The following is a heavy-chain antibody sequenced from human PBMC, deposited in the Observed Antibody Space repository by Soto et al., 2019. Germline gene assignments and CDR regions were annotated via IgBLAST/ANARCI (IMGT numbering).Heavy chain of an antibody. CDR3: VGGYDY. V-gene: IGHV7-4-1*01. J-gene: IGHJ4*02. CDR2: INTNTGDP. D-gene: IGHD3-22*01. Sequence: ASVKVSCKTSGYIFTDLSMNWVRQAPGQGLEWMGWINTNTGDPTYAQVFTGRFVFSLDTSVSTAYLQIYSLRAEDSAVYYCVGGYDYWGQGTLVTVSS. CDR1: GYIFTDLS.